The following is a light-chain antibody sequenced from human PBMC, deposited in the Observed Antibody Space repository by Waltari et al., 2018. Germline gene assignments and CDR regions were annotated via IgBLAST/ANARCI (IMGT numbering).Light chain of an antibody. CDR1: QSISYW. Sequence: DIQMTQSPSTLSASVGDRVTITCRASQSISYWLAWYQQKPGKAPKLLIYKSSTLESGVPSRFSGSGSGTEFTLTISSLQPDDFGTHYCQQYYLFWTLGPGTKVEIK. J-gene: IGKJ1*01. CDR2: KSS. CDR3: QQYYLFWT. V-gene: IGKV1-5*03.